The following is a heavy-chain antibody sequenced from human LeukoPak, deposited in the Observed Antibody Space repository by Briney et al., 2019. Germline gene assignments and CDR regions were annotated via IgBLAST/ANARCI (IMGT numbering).Heavy chain of an antibody. CDR1: GYTFTSYA. CDR2: INAGNGNT. J-gene: IGHJ5*02. CDR3: ARSGAVARPLTT. Sequence: ASVKVSCKASGYTFTSYAMHWVRQAPGQRLEWMGWINAGNGNTKYSQKFQGRVTITRGTSASTAYMELSSLRSEDTAVYYCARSGAVARPLTTWGQGTLVTVSS. D-gene: IGHD6-19*01. V-gene: IGHV1-3*01.